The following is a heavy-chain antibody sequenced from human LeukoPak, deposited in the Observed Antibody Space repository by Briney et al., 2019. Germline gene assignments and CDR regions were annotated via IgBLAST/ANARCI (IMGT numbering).Heavy chain of an antibody. J-gene: IGHJ5*02. V-gene: IGHV4-30-4*01. CDR3: ARDLGYCSGRPCGWFDP. CDR1: GGSISSGDYY. Sequence: SQTLSLTCTVSGGSISSGDYYWSWIRQPPGKGLEWIGYIYYSGSTYYNPSLKSRVTISVDTSKNQFSLKLSSVTAADTAVYYCARDLGYCSGRPCGWFDPWGQGTLVTVSS. CDR2: IYYSGST. D-gene: IGHD2-15*01.